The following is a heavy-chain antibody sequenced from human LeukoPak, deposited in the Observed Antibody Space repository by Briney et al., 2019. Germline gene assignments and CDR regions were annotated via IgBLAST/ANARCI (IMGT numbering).Heavy chain of an antibody. V-gene: IGHV3-7*05. J-gene: IGHJ4*02. CDR1: GFTFSSYW. Sequence: PGGSLRLSCAASGFTFSSYWMSWVRQAPGKGLEWVANIKQDGSEKYYVDSVKGRFTISRDNAKNSLYLQMNSLRAEDTAVYYCAKNFGEGLAFYDYWGQGTLVTVSS. CDR2: IKQDGSEK. CDR3: AKNFGEGLAFYDY. D-gene: IGHD4-17*01.